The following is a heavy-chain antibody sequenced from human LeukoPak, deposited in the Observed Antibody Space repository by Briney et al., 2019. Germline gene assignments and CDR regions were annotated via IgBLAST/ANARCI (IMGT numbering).Heavy chain of an antibody. CDR3: ARQVATMEAFDI. V-gene: IGHV4-34*01. CDR1: GGSFSGYY. J-gene: IGHJ3*02. Sequence: SETLSLTCAVYGGSFSGYYWSWIRQPPGKGLEWIGEINHSGSTNYNPSLKSRVTISGDTSKNQFSVKLSSVTAADTAVYYCARQVATMEAFDIWGQGTMVTVSS. D-gene: IGHD5-12*01. CDR2: INHSGST.